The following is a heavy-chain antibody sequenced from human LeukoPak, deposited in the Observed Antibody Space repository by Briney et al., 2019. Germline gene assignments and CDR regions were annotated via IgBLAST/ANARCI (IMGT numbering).Heavy chain of an antibody. D-gene: IGHD3-22*01. J-gene: IGHJ5*02. V-gene: IGHV1-2*02. Sequence: ASVKVSCKASGGTFSSYAISWVRQAPGQGLEWMGWINPNSGGTNYAQKFQGRVTMTRDTSIRTAYMELSRLRSDDTAVYYCAREYSADYYDSSGYANWFDPWGQGTLVTVSS. CDR3: AREYSADYYDSSGYANWFDP. CDR2: INPNSGGT. CDR1: GGTFSSYA.